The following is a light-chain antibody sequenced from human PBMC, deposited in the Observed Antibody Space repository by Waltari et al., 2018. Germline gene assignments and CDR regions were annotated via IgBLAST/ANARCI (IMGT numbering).Light chain of an antibody. Sequence: EIVLTQSPATLSLSPGDRAPLSCRASQSIYKYLAWYQQKPGQAPRLLIYDSSNRATGIPARFSGSGSGTDFTLTISSLEPEDVAVYYCQHYYTPSYTFGQGTKLEIK. J-gene: IGKJ2*01. V-gene: IGKV3-11*01. CDR1: QSIYKY. CDR2: DSS. CDR3: QHYYTPSYT.